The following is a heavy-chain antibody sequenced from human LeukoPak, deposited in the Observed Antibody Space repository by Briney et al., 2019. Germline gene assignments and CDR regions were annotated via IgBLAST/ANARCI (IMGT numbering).Heavy chain of an antibody. CDR1: GFPFSSYE. CDR2: ISSSGNKI. D-gene: IGHD2-2*01. V-gene: IGHV3-48*03. CDR3: ARGQRPQYTSTWDNWFDP. J-gene: IGHJ5*02. Sequence: GGSLRLSCAASGFPFSSYEMSWVRQAPGKRLQWVSYISSSGNKIYYAASVKGRFTISRDNAKNSLYLQIDSLRAEDTAVYYCARGQRPQYTSTWDNWFDPWGQGTQVTVSS.